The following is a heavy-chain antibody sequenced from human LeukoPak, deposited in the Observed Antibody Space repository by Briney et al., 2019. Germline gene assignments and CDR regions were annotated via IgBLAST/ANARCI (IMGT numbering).Heavy chain of an antibody. CDR3: ARGKGRDSGAFDI. J-gene: IGHJ3*02. Sequence: GGSLRLSCAASGFTFKNAWMSWVRQAPGKGLEWVAVISYDGSNKYYADSVKGRFTISRDNSKNTLYLQMNSLRAEDTAVYYCARGKGRDSGAFDIWGQGTMVTVSS. V-gene: IGHV3-30-3*01. D-gene: IGHD2-15*01. CDR1: GFTFKNAW. CDR2: ISYDGSNK.